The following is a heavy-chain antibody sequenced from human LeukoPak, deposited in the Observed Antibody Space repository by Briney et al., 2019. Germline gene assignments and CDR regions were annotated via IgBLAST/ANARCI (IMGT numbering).Heavy chain of an antibody. Sequence: PGGSLRLSCAASGFTFSSYAMHWVRQAPGKGLEWVAVISYDGSNKYYADSVKGRFTISRDNYKNTLYLQMNSLSADDTAVYYCARYDFWSGYYKDYWGQGTLVTVSS. CDR1: GFTFSSYA. J-gene: IGHJ4*02. CDR2: ISYDGSNK. CDR3: ARYDFWSGYYKDY. V-gene: IGHV3-30-3*01. D-gene: IGHD3-3*01.